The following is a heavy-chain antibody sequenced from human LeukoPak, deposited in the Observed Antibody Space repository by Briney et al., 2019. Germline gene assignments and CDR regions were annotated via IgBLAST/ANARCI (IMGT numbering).Heavy chain of an antibody. V-gene: IGHV3-7*01. CDR3: ARDMDTAMVTGSPFDY. D-gene: IGHD5-18*01. CDR1: GFTFSSYW. CDR2: IKQDGSEK. Sequence: PGGSLRLSCAASGFTFSSYWMSWVRQAPGKGLEWVANIKQDGSEKYYGDSVKGRFTISRDNAKNSLYLQMNSLRAEDTAVYYCARDMDTAMVTGSPFDYWGQGTLVTVSS. J-gene: IGHJ4*02.